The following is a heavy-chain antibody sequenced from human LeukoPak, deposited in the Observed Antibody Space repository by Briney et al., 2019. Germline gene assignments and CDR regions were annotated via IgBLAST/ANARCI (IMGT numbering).Heavy chain of an antibody. CDR3: ARDRSGSYPNWFDP. J-gene: IGHJ5*02. Sequence: PGGSLRLSCTASGLTLSNYWMIWVRQAPGKGLQWVAKIKQDGSEKYYVDSVKGRFTISRDNAENSLYLQMNSLRVEDTAVYYCARDRSGSYPNWFDPWGQGTLVTVSP. D-gene: IGHD3-10*01. V-gene: IGHV3-7*03. CDR2: IKQDGSEK. CDR1: GLTLSNYW.